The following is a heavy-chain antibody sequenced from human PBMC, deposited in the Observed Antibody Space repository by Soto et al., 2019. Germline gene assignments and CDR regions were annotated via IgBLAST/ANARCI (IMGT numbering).Heavy chain of an antibody. CDR3: ANDGAIAAADYFFDD. D-gene: IGHD6-13*01. Sequence: PGGSLRLSCAASGFTFSNHAIHWVRQAPGKGLEWVAVIASDGKDKRYADSVKGRFTISRDNSKNTVYLQMNSLRGEDTAVYYCANDGAIAAADYFFDDWGQGSLVTVSS. J-gene: IGHJ4*02. CDR1: GFTFSNHA. CDR2: IASDGKDK. V-gene: IGHV3-30*18.